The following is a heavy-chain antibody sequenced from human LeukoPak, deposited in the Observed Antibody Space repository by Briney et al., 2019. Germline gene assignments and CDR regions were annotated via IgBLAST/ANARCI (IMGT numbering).Heavy chain of an antibody. CDR2: INPTSGGT. Sequence: GASVKVSCKTSGYTFTDYYMHWVRQAPGQGLEWMGWINPTSGGTNYAQMFQGRVNMTRDTSITTGYMELSSLRSDDTAMYYCARYCSGGSCLGSFDRWGQGTLLTVSS. CDR3: ARYCSGGSCLGSFDR. V-gene: IGHV1-2*02. J-gene: IGHJ5*02. CDR1: GYTFTDYY. D-gene: IGHD2-15*01.